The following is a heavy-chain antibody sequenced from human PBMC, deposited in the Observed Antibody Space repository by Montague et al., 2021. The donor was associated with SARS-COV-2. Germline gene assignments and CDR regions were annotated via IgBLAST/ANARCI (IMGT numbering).Heavy chain of an antibody. CDR3: ARDRGQTYYDILTGRALSVDFANGMDV. V-gene: IGHV4-59*01. Sequence: SETLSLTCTASGGSISSYHWSWIRQPPGKGLKWIGYIYYSGSTNXNPSLKSRVTISVDTSKNQFSLKLSSVTAADTAVYYCARDRGQTYYDILTGRALSVDFANGMDVWGQGTTVTVSS. CDR1: GGSISSYH. D-gene: IGHD3-9*01. CDR2: IYYSGST. J-gene: IGHJ6*02.